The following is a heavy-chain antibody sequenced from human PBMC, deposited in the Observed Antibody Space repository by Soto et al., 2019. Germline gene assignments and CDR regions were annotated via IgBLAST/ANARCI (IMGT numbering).Heavy chain of an antibody. CDR1: GFTFSSYG. D-gene: IGHD2-15*01. CDR3: AKDGHRDFGYCSGGSCYAGVYFDY. CDR2: ISYDGSNK. V-gene: IGHV3-30*18. Sequence: QVQLVESGGGVVQPGRSLRLSCAASGFTFSSYGMHWVRQAPGKGLEWVAVISYDGSNKYYADSVKGRFTISRDNSKNTLYLQMNSLRAEDTAVYYCAKDGHRDFGYCSGGSCYAGVYFDYWGHGTLVTVSS. J-gene: IGHJ4*01.